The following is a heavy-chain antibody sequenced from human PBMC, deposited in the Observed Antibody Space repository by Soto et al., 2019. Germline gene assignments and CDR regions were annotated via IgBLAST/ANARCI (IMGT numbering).Heavy chain of an antibody. J-gene: IGHJ4*02. CDR2: ISSSGSSI. CDR3: ARGMATIATFDY. D-gene: IGHD5-12*01. CDR1: RFTFSDYY. Sequence: QVQLVESGGGLVKPGGSLRLSCAASRFTFSDYYMSWIRQAPGKGLEWVSYISSSGSSIYYADSVRGRFTISRDNAKNTLYLQMNSLRAEDTAVYYCARGMATIATFDYWGQGTLVTVSS. V-gene: IGHV3-11*01.